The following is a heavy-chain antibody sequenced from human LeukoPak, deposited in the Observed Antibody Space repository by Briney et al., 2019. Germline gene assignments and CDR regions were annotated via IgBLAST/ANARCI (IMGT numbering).Heavy chain of an antibody. CDR2: INHSGST. CDR3: ARDPAELLWFGRGYYFDY. CDR1: GGSFSGYY. V-gene: IGHV4-34*01. Sequence: SETLSLTCAAYGGSFSGYYWSWIRQPPGKELEWIGEINHSGSTNYNPSLKSRVTISVDTSKNQFSLKLSSVTAADTAVYYCARDPAELLWFGRGYYFDYWGQGTLVTVSS. D-gene: IGHD3-10*01. J-gene: IGHJ4*02.